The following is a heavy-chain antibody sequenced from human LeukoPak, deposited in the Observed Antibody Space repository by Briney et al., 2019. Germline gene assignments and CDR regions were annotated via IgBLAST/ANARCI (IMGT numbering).Heavy chain of an antibody. CDR2: IYYSGPT. CDR3: ARGPLTDYYYFDS. J-gene: IGHJ4*02. D-gene: IGHD3-9*01. Sequence: KPSETLSLTCTVSGGSIDSDYWSWIRQPPGKGLEWIGYIYYSGPTNYNPSLQSRVTISVDTSKSQFSLSLSSVTAADTAMYYCARGPLTDYYYFDSWGQGTLVTVSS. CDR1: GGSIDSDY. V-gene: IGHV4-59*01.